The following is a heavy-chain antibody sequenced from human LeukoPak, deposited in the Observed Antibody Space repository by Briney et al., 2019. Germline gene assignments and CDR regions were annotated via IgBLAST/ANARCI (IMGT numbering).Heavy chain of an antibody. V-gene: IGHV7-4-1*02. CDR1: GYTSTSYA. Sequence: ASVKVSCKASGYTSTSYAMNWVRQAPGQGLEWMGWINTNTGNPTYAQGFTGRFVFSLDTSVSTAYLQISSLKAEDTAVYYCARDLGSAIFGVVTPNWFDPWGQGTLVTVSS. D-gene: IGHD3-3*01. CDR2: INTNTGNP. J-gene: IGHJ5*02. CDR3: ARDLGSAIFGVVTPNWFDP.